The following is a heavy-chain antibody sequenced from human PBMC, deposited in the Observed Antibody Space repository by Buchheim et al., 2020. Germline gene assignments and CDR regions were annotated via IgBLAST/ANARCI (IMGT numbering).Heavy chain of an antibody. CDR2: IWYDGSNK. CDR3: ARTHCGGDCYSRGVLGYYYGMDV. V-gene: IGHV3-33*01. CDR1: GFTFSSYG. D-gene: IGHD2-21*02. J-gene: IGHJ6*02. Sequence: QVQLVESGGGVVQPGRSLRLSCAASGFTFSSYGMHWVRQASGKGLEWVAVIWYDGSNKSYADSVKGRLTISRENSKNTLYLKMNSLRAEDTAVYYCARTHCGGDCYSRGVLGYYYGMDVWGQGTT.